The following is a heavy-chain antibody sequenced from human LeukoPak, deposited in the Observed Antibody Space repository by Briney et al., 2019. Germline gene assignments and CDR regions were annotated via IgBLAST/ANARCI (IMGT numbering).Heavy chain of an antibody. Sequence: GSLRLSCAASGFPFNSYAMNWVRQAPGKGLEWVSAISGSGGSTYYADSVKGRFTTSRDNSENTLYLQMNSLRAEDTAVYYCAKEGSSGWYERDWFDPWGQGTLVIVSS. J-gene: IGHJ5*02. CDR2: ISGSGGST. CDR3: AKEGSSGWYERDWFDP. V-gene: IGHV3-23*01. D-gene: IGHD6-19*01. CDR1: GFPFNSYA.